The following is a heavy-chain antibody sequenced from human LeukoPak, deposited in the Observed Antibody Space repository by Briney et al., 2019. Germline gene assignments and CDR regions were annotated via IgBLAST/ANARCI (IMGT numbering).Heavy chain of an antibody. D-gene: IGHD6-13*01. J-gene: IGHJ4*02. V-gene: IGHV4-31*03. CDR3: ARWIMGRDYSSSYFDY. CDR2: IYYSGST. Sequence: PSETLSLTCTVSGGSISSGGYYWSWIRQHPGKGLEWIGYIYYSGSTYYNPSLKSRVTISVDTSKNQFSLKLSSVTAADTAVYYCARWIMGRDYSSSYFDYWGQGTLVTVSS. CDR1: GGSISSGGYY.